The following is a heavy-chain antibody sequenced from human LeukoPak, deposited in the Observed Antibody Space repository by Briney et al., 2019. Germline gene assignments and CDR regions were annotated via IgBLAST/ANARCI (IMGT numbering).Heavy chain of an antibody. CDR1: GYTFTDYY. Sequence: ASVKVSCKASGYTFTDYYIHWVRQAPGQGLEWMGWINPNSGGTNYAQKFQGRVTMTRDTSISTAYMELSRLTSDDTAVFYCARDLRDTSMARLYNFYSYMDVWGKGTTVTVS. V-gene: IGHV1-2*02. CDR2: INPNSGGT. D-gene: IGHD5-18*01. J-gene: IGHJ6*03. CDR3: ARDLRDTSMARLYNFYSYMDV.